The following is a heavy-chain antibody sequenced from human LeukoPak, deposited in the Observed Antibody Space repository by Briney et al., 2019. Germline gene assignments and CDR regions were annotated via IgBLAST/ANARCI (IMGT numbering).Heavy chain of an antibody. Sequence: GGSLRLSCVASGFTFSRYEMNWVRQAPGKGLEWVAYTSRSGTTIYYAGSVKGRFTISRDNAKNSLYLQMNSLRAEDTAVYYCARCPRWAHFDYWGQGTLVTVSS. CDR3: ARCPRWAHFDY. CDR1: GFTFSRYE. D-gene: IGHD4-23*01. V-gene: IGHV3-48*03. J-gene: IGHJ4*02. CDR2: TSRSGTTI.